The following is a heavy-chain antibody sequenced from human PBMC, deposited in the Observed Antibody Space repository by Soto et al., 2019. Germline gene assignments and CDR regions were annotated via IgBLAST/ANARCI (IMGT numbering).Heavy chain of an antibody. CDR3: TRDPLDSQYYYYMDV. V-gene: IGHV3-23*01. J-gene: IGHJ6*03. CDR2: ISGSGGST. D-gene: IGHD2-21*01. Sequence: EVQLLESGGGLVQPGGSLRLSCAASGFTFSSYAMSWVRQAPGKGLEWVSAISGSGGSTYYADSVKGRFTISRDNSKNTLYLQMNSLRAEDTAVYYCTRDPLDSQYYYYMDVWGKGTTVTVSS. CDR1: GFTFSSYA.